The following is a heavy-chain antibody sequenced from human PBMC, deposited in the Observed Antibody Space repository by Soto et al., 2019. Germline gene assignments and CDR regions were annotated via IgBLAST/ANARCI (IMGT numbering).Heavy chain of an antibody. Sequence: QVQLVQSGAEVKKPGASVKVSCKASGYTFTSYAMHWVRQAPGQRLEWMGWINAGNGNTKYSQKFQGRVTITRDTSASTAYMELSSLRSEDTAVYYCARHADGGYNYGYWGQGTLVTVSS. V-gene: IGHV1-3*01. D-gene: IGHD5-12*01. CDR1: GYTFTSYA. CDR2: INAGNGNT. J-gene: IGHJ4*02. CDR3: ARHADGGYNYGY.